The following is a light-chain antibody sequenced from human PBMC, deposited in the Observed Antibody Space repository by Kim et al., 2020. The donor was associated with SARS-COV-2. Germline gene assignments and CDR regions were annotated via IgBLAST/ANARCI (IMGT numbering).Light chain of an antibody. V-gene: IGLV2-14*03. CDR1: TCDLGFYNY. CDR3: SSYTSSSTLGV. CDR2: DVY. J-gene: IGLJ3*02. Sequence: QSITISCTGTTCDLGFYNYVSWYQQHPGEAPKLVIYDVYKRPSGVSDRFSGSKSGNTASLTISGLQAEDEAVYYCSSYTSSSTLGVFGGGTQLTVL.